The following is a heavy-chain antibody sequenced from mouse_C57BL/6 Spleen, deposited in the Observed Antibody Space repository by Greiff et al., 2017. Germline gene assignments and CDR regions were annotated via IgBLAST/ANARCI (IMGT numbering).Heavy chain of an antibody. CDR1: GYTFTSYW. CDR2: IDPSDSYT. V-gene: IGHV1-69*01. CDR3: AIGAATFYFDY. J-gene: IGHJ2*01. Sequence: QLQQPGAELVMPGASVKLSCKASGYTFTSYWMHWVKQRPGQGLEWIGEIDPSDSYTNYNHKFKGKSTLPVDKSSSTAYMQLSSLTSEDSAVYYCAIGAATFYFDYWGQGTTLTVSS. D-gene: IGHD3-3*01.